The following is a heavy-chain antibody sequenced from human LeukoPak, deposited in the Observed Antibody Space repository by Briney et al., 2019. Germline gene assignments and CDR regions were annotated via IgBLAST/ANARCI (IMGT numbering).Heavy chain of an antibody. CDR2: ISGSGGST. J-gene: IGHJ5*02. CDR3: AKGARGDTVTSIVGLNWFDP. V-gene: IGHV3-23*01. D-gene: IGHD4-17*01. Sequence: PGGSLRLSCAASGFSFSNYAMSWVRQAPGKGLEWVSGISGSGGSTYYADSVKGRFTISRDNSKNTLYLQMNSLRADDTAVYYCAKGARGDTVTSIVGLNWFDPWGQGTLVTVSS. CDR1: GFSFSNYA.